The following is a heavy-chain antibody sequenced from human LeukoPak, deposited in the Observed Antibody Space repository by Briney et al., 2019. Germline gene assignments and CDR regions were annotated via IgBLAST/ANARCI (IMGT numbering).Heavy chain of an antibody. J-gene: IGHJ4*02. Sequence: GGSLRLSCAASGFTVSNNYMSWVRQAPGKGLEWVSVIHSGGSTYYADSVKGRFTISRDNSKNTLYLQMNSLRAEDTAVYYCARGPPCFGSGNYYHIVDYWGQGTLVTVSS. V-gene: IGHV3-53*01. CDR3: ARGPPCFGSGNYYHIVDY. CDR1: GFTVSNNY. D-gene: IGHD3-10*01. CDR2: IHSGGST.